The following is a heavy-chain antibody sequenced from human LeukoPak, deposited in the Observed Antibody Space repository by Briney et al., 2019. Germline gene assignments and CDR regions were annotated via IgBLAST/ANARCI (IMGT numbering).Heavy chain of an antibody. Sequence: GGSLRLSCAASGFTFSNAWMSWVRQAPGKGLEWVGRVKSKTDGWTTDYSAPVKGRFTISRDDSKNTLYLQMNSLKTEDTAVYYCTTDYYDSSGYYRDYWGQGTLVTVSS. J-gene: IGHJ4*02. D-gene: IGHD3-22*01. V-gene: IGHV3-15*01. CDR1: GFTFSNAW. CDR2: VKSKTDGWTT. CDR3: TTDYYDSSGYYRDY.